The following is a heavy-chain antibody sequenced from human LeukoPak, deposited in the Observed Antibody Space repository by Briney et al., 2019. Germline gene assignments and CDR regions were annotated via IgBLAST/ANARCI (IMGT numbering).Heavy chain of an antibody. Sequence: PGGSLRLSCAASGFTFGSYSMNWVRQAPGKGLEWSSYISSGSRTIYYADSVEGRFTVSRDNAKNSLYLQMRSLRAEDTAVYYCARESITGHRDFDYWGQGTLVTVSS. CDR3: ARESITGHRDFDY. J-gene: IGHJ4*02. D-gene: IGHD1-20*01. CDR1: GFTFGSYS. CDR2: ISSGSRTI. V-gene: IGHV3-48*01.